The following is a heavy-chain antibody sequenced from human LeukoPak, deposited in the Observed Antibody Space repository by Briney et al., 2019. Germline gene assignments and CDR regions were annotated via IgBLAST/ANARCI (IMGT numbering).Heavy chain of an antibody. J-gene: IGHJ3*02. V-gene: IGHV3-23*01. CDR2: ISGSGGST. Sequence: GGSLRLSCAASGFTFSSYAMSWVRQAPGKGLEWVSAISGSGGSTYYADSVKGRFTISRDNSKNTLYLQMNSLRAEDTAVYYCAKAGYCSGGSCFSLDIWGQGTMVTVSS. D-gene: IGHD2-15*01. CDR3: AKAGYCSGGSCFSLDI. CDR1: GFTFSSYA.